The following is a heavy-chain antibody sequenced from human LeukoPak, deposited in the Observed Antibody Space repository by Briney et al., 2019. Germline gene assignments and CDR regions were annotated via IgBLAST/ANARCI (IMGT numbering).Heavy chain of an antibody. V-gene: IGHV3-74*01. CDR3: TKGGTTVFDD. J-gene: IGHJ4*02. D-gene: IGHD1-1*01. Sequence: GGSLRLSCSASGFTFSNFWLHWVHQAPGKGLEWVSRISGDGSMSNYADSVKGRFTISRDNAKNTLYLQMYSLRDDDTAVYFCTKGGTTVFDDWGQGTLVTVSS. CDR2: ISGDGSMS. CDR1: GFTFSNFW.